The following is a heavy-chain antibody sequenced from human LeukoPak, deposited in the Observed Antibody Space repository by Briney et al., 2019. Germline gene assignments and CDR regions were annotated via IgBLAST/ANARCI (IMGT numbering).Heavy chain of an antibody. CDR1: RDSVSSNIAA. J-gene: IGHJ4*02. Sequence: SQTLSLTCAISRDSVSSNIAAWNWIRQSPSRGLEWLARTYYRSKWYNDYAVSVKSRITINPDTSKNQFSLQLNSVTPEDTAVYYCARVGGADGYNNYFDYWGQGTLVTVSS. D-gene: IGHD5-24*01. CDR2: TYYRSKWYN. V-gene: IGHV6-1*01. CDR3: ARVGGADGYNNYFDY.